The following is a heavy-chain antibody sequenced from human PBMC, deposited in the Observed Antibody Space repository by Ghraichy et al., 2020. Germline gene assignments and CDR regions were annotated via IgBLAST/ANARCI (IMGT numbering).Heavy chain of an antibody. Sequence: LETLSLTCTVSGGSISSYYWSWIRQPPGKGLEWIGYIYYSGSTNYNPPLKSRVTISVDTSQNQFSLKLSSVTAADTAVYYCARAGGQLEYYYYYGMDVWGQGTTVTVSS. D-gene: IGHD2-2*01. CDR2: IYYSGST. CDR1: GGSISSYY. V-gene: IGHV4-59*01. J-gene: IGHJ6*02. CDR3: ARAGGQLEYYYYYGMDV.